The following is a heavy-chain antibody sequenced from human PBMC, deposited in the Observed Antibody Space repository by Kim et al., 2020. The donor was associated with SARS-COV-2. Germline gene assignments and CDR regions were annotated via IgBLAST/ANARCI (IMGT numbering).Heavy chain of an antibody. D-gene: IGHD2-15*01. Sequence: YPGDSDTRYSPSFQGQVTISADKSISTAYLQWSSLKASDTAMYYCARIGDYWGQGTLVTASS. CDR2: YPGDSDT. V-gene: IGHV5-51*01. CDR3: ARIGDY. J-gene: IGHJ4*02.